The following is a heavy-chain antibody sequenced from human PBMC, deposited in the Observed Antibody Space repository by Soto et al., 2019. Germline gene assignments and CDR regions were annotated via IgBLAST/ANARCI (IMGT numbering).Heavy chain of an antibody. Sequence: ESGGGVVQPGRSLRLSCAASGFTFSSYGMHWVRQAPGKGLEWVAVIWYDGSNKYYADSVKGRFTISRDNSKNTLYLQMNRPKAEEKAVYYCARRGSGGAVRDGGGYDYYGMDVWGQGTTVTVSS. CDR1: GFTFSSYG. D-gene: IGHD3-3*01. V-gene: IGHV3-33*01. CDR2: IWYDGSNK. CDR3: ARRGSGGAVRDGGGYDYYGMDV. J-gene: IGHJ6*01.